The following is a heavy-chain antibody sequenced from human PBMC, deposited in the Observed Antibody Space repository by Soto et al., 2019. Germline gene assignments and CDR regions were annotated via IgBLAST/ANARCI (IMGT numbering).Heavy chain of an antibody. D-gene: IGHD5-12*01. J-gene: IGHJ4*02. V-gene: IGHV3-30*03. CDR2: ISYDGSNK. Sequence: GGSLRLSCTASGFTFSTYGMHWVRQAPGKGREWLAVISYDGSNKYYADSVMGRFAIYRDNSENTLYLQLNRLRAEDTAVYFCASPTPVANTWLNYWGQGTLVTLSS. CDR1: GFTFSTYG. CDR3: ASPTPVANTWLNY.